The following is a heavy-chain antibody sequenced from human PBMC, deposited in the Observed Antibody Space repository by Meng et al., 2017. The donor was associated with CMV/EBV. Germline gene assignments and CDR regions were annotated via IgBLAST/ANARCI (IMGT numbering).Heavy chain of an antibody. V-gene: IGHV2-70D*14. CDR3: ARYNPRGMDV. J-gene: IGHJ6*02. Sequence: SGPTLVNPTQTLTLTCTFSGLSLSTTGMRVTWIRQPPGKALEWLARIDWDDDKFYSTSLKTRLTISTDTSKNQVVLTMTNMDPVDTGTYYCARYNPRGMDVWGQGTTVTVSS. CDR1: GLSLSTTGMR. CDR2: IDWDDDK. D-gene: IGHD1-1*01.